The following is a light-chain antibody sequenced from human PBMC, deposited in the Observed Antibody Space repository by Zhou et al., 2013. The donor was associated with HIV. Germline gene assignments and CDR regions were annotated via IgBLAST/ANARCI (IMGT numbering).Light chain of an antibody. CDR1: QSLVYXDGDTY. CDR2: KVS. V-gene: IGKV2-24*01. J-gene: IGKJ2*01. Sequence: DIVLTQTPLSSLVTLGQPASISCRSSQSLVYXDGDTYLSWLHQRPGQPPRLLIYKVSTRFSGVPDRFSGSGAGTDFTLKISRVEAEDVGVYYCTQATHLPYTFGQGTKLEI. CDR3: TQATHLPYT.